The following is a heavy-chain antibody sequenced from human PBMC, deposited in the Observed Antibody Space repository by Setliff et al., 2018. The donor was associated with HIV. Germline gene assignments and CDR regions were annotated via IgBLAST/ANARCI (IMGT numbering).Heavy chain of an antibody. CDR3: ARLGYCSRTTCYGYYYMDV. V-gene: IGHV4-31*03. D-gene: IGHD2-2*01. J-gene: IGHJ6*03. Sequence: LSETLSLTCSVSGGSITSGGYYWHWIRQHPGKGLEWIGYIFYSGSTYYNLSLKSRLTLSVDRSQNHFSLKLSSVTAADTAVYYCARLGYCSRTTCYGYYYMDVWGKGTTVTVSS. CDR2: IFYSGST. CDR1: GGSITSGGYY.